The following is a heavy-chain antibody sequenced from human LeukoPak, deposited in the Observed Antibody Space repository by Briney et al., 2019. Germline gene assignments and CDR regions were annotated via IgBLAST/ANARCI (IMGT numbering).Heavy chain of an antibody. CDR2: IYYSGST. Sequence: SETLSLTCTVSGGSISSSSYYWGWIRQPPGKGLEWIGSIYYSGSTYYNPSLKSRVTISVDTSKNQFSLKLSSVTAADTAVYYCARHVAPWRFLDGYYMDVWGKGTTVTVSS. V-gene: IGHV4-39*01. J-gene: IGHJ6*03. CDR3: ARHVAPWRFLDGYYMDV. CDR1: GGSISSSSYY. D-gene: IGHD3-3*01.